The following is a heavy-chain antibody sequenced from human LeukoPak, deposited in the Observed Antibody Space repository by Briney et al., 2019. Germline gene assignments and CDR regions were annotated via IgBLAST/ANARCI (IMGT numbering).Heavy chain of an antibody. CDR2: ITTYKGNT. V-gene: IGHV1-18*01. Sequence: GASVKVSCKASGYTFTSYPISWVRQAPGQGLEWMGWITTYKGNTKYAQKLQGRVTMTTDTSTSTVYMDLRGLRSDDTAVYYCARGYDYGDYVGDFDYWGQGTLVTVSS. J-gene: IGHJ4*02. D-gene: IGHD4-17*01. CDR3: ARGYDYGDYVGDFDY. CDR1: GYTFTSYP.